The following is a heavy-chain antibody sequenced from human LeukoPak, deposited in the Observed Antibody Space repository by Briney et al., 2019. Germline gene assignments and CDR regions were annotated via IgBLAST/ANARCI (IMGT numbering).Heavy chain of an antibody. CDR2: IKQDGSEK. CDR3: ERDLGLPASYYDFWSGYYTISSGLDP. D-gene: IGHD3-3*01. Sequence: GGSLRLSCAASGFTFSSYWMSWVRQAPGKGLEWVANIKQDGSEKYYVDSVKGRFTISRDNAKNSLYLQMNSLRAEDTAVYYCERDLGLPASYYDFWSGYYTISSGLDPWGQGTLVTVSS. J-gene: IGHJ5*02. CDR1: GFTFSSYW. V-gene: IGHV3-7*01.